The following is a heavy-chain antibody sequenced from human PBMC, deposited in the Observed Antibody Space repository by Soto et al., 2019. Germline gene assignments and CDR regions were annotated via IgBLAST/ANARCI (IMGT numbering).Heavy chain of an antibody. CDR3: ARDLGTELGGAFDI. Sequence: PSETLSLTCTVSGGSISSYYWSWIRQPPGKGLEWIGYIYYSGSTNYNPSLKSRVTISVDTSKNQFSLKLSSVTAADTAVYYCARDLGTELGGAFDIWGQGTMVTVSS. V-gene: IGHV4-59*01. CDR2: IYYSGST. J-gene: IGHJ3*02. CDR1: GGSISSYY. D-gene: IGHD1-1*01.